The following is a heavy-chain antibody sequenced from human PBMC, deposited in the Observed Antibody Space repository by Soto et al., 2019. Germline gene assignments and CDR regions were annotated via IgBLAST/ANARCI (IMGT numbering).Heavy chain of an antibody. CDR3: AKGWLLDY. D-gene: IGHD5-12*01. Sequence: GGSLRLSCAASGFIVNNIFMTWVRQAPGKGLEWLSTISSDDNTYYADSVKGRFTISRDNAKNSLYLQMNSLRAEDTAVYYCAKGWLLDYWGQGTLVTVSS. V-gene: IGHV3-66*01. CDR1: GFIVNNIF. CDR2: ISSDDNT. J-gene: IGHJ4*02.